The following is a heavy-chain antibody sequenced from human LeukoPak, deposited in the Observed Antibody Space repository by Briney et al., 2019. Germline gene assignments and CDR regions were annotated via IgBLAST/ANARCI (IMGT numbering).Heavy chain of an antibody. CDR3: TRDGGSFCDFDY. V-gene: IGHV3-64*02. D-gene: IGHD1-26*01. CDR1: GFSFRYFA. CDR2: INTDGRIT. J-gene: IGHJ4*02. Sequence: GGSLGLSCVGSGFSFRYFAIHWVRQAPGKGLEYVSVINTDGRITYYAVSVKGRFTISRDNSKNTVYLQMGSLRGDDMAVYYCTRDGGSFCDFDYWGQGALVTVSS.